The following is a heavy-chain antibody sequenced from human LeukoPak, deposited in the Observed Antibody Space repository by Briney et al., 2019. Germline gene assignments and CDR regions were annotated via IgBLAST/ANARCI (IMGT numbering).Heavy chain of an antibody. Sequence: GASVKVSCKASGYTFTGYYMHWVRQAPGQGVEWMGWINPNSGGTNYAQKFQGRVTMTRDTSISTAYMELSRLRSDDTAVYYCARSIAAAAPNDYRGQGTLVTVSS. CDR3: ARSIAAAAPNDY. CDR1: GYTFTGYY. D-gene: IGHD6-13*01. CDR2: INPNSGGT. J-gene: IGHJ4*02. V-gene: IGHV1-2*02.